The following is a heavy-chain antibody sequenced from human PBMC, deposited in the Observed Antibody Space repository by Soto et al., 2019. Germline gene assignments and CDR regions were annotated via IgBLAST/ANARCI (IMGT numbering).Heavy chain of an antibody. J-gene: IGHJ4*02. V-gene: IGHV3-33*01. CDR3: ARYGNTFYFDL. Sequence: SLSLSCAVSGFNVNSYGMHWIRQSPGKGLEWVGVIWYNGSNEDYADSVKGRFTITSDISNNTMYLHMTGLSVEDSSVYYCARYGNTFYFDLWGQGTLVTVSS. CDR1: GFNVNSYG. D-gene: IGHD4-17*01. CDR2: IWYNGSNE.